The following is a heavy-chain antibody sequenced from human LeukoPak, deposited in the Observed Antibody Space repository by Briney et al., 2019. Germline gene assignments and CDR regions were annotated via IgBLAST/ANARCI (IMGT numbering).Heavy chain of an antibody. V-gene: IGHV4-59*01. CDR2: IYYSGST. J-gene: IGHJ5*02. CDR1: GVSISTYS. D-gene: IGHD6-19*01. CDR3: ARAHSRGWSHMFDP. Sequence: PSETLSLTCTVSGVSISTYSWTWIRQPPGKGLEWIGDIYYSGSTNYNPSLKSRVTISIDTSKNQFSLQVSSVRVEDTAVYYCARAHSRGWSHMFDPWGQGTLVTVPS.